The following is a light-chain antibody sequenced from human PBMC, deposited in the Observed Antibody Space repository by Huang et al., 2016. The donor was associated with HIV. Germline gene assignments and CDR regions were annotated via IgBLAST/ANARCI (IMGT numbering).Light chain of an antibody. Sequence: DIQMTQSPSSLSVSVGDRVTITCRASQDVSNSLGWYQQTSGHAPRLLIYETSRLHTGVPSWFSGSGSGTAHTLTINGLQPEDSATYYCQQYYTSPRTFGQGTKLEI. CDR2: ETS. CDR3: QQYYTSPRT. CDR1: QDVSNS. J-gene: IGKJ2*01. V-gene: IGKV1-NL1*01.